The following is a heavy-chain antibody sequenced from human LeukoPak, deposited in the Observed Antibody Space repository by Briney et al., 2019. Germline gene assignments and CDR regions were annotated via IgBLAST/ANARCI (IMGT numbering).Heavy chain of an antibody. CDR2: ITPFNGNT. CDR1: GYTFTSYD. J-gene: IGHJ3*02. V-gene: IGHV1-45*02. D-gene: IGHD3-9*01. CDR3: ASARDYDILTGYYKGDAFDI. Sequence: SVKVSCKASGYTFTSYDINWVRQATGQALEWMGWITPFNGNTNYAQKFQDRVTLTRDRSMSTAYMELSSLRSEDTAMYYCASARDYDILTGYYKGDAFDIWGQGTMVTVSS.